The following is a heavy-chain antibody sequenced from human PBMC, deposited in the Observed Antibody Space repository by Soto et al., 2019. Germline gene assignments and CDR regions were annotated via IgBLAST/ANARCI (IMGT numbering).Heavy chain of an antibody. D-gene: IGHD6-13*01. CDR3: ARAGGYSSSWYGYYYYGMDV. CDR2: IYYSGST. CDR1: GGSISSSSYY. J-gene: IGHJ6*02. Sequence: SETLSLTSTVSGGSISSSSYYWGWIRQPPGKGLEWIGSIYYSGSTYYNPSLKSRVTISVDTSKNQFSLKLSSVTAADTAVYYCARAGGYSSSWYGYYYYGMDVWGQGTTVTVSS. V-gene: IGHV4-39*01.